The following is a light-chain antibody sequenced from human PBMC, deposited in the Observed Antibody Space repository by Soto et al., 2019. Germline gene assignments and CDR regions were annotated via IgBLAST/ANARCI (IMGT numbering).Light chain of an antibody. CDR3: QQSYSTPV. J-gene: IGKJ2*01. V-gene: IGKV1-39*01. Sequence: DIQMTQSPSSLSASVGDRVTITCRASQSISSYLNWYQQNPGKAPMLLIYAASSLQSGVPSRFSGSGSGTDFTLTISSLQPEDFATYYCQQSYSTPVFGQGTKLEIK. CDR2: AAS. CDR1: QSISSY.